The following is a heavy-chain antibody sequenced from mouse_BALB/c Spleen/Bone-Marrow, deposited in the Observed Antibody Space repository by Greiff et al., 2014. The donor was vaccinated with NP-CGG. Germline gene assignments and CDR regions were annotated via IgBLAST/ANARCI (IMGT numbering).Heavy chain of an antibody. CDR2: INPSNGRT. Sequence: QVQLKESGAELVKPGVSVKLSCKASGYTFTSYWMHWVKQRPGQGLEWMGEINPSNGRTNYNEKFKSKATLTVDKSSSTAYMRLSSLTSEDSAVYYCARTYFDYWGQGTPLTVSS. V-gene: IGHV1S81*02. CDR1: GYTFTSYW. CDR3: ARTYFDY. J-gene: IGHJ2*01.